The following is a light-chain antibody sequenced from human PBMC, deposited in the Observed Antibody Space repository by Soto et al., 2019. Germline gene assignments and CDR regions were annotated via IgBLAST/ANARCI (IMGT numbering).Light chain of an antibody. CDR3: QQYSSYST. J-gene: IGKJ1*01. CDR2: AAS. Sequence: DIQMTQSPSSLSASVRDTVTITCRASQNIGSWLAWYQQKPGKAPKLLIYAASSLQSGVPSRFSGSGSGTDFTLTISSLQPDDFATYHCQQYSSYSTFGQGTKVDIK. CDR1: QNIGSW. V-gene: IGKV1-5*01.